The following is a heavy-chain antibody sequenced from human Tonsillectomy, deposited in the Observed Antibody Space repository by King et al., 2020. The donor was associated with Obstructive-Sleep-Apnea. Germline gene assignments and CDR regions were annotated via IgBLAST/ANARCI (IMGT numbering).Heavy chain of an antibody. CDR3: AREDGDGYNSGGVFDY. V-gene: IGHV3-7*01. CDR1: GFTFSSYW. J-gene: IGHJ4*02. D-gene: IGHD5-24*01. CDR2: IKEDGSEK. Sequence: QLVQSGGGLVQPGGSLRLSCAVSGFTFSSYWMSWVRQAPGKGLEWVANIKEDGSEKYYVDSVKGRFTISRDKAKNSLYLQMNSLRAEDTAVYYCAREDGDGYNSGGVFDYWGQGTLVTVSS.